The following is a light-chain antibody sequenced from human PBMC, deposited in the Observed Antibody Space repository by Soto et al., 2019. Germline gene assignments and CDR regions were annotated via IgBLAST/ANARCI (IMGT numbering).Light chain of an antibody. J-gene: IGLJ2*01. CDR2: LNSDGSH. Sequence: QSVLTQSPSASASLGASVKLTCTLSSGHSNYAIAWHQQQSEKGPRYLMKLNSDGSHSKGDGIPDRFSGSSSGAERYLTISSLQSEDEADYCCQTWGSGIVVFGGGAQLTVL. CDR1: SGHSNYA. V-gene: IGLV4-69*01. CDR3: QTWGSGIVV.